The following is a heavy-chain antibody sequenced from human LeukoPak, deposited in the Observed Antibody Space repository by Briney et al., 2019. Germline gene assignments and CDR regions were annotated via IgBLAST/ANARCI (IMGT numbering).Heavy chain of an antibody. Sequence: SETLSLTCAVYGGSFSGYYWSWIRQPPGKGLEWIGEINHSGSTNYNPSLKSRVTISVDTSKNQFSLKLSSVTAADTAVYYCAGMYYDFWSGYYENWGQGTLVTVSS. D-gene: IGHD3-3*01. J-gene: IGHJ4*02. CDR1: GGSFSGYY. CDR2: INHSGST. CDR3: AGMYYDFWSGYYEN. V-gene: IGHV4-34*01.